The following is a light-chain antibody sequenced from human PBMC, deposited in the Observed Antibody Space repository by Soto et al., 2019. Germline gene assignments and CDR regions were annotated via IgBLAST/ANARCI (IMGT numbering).Light chain of an antibody. CDR1: QSVSSN. V-gene: IGKV3-15*01. J-gene: IGKJ2*01. CDR3: QQYDNWLRT. CDR2: GAS. Sequence: EVVMTQSPATLSVSPGERATLSCRASQSVSSNLAWYQQQPGQAPRLLIYGASTRATGIPERFSGIGSGTEFTLTISSLQSEDLAVYYCQQYDNWLRTFGQGTKPEIK.